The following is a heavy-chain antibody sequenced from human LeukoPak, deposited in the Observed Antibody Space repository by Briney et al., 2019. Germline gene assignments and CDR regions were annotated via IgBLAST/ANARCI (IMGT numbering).Heavy chain of an antibody. D-gene: IGHD3-22*01. CDR1: GFTFSIYA. V-gene: IGHV3-23*01. J-gene: IGHJ4*02. Sequence: GGSLRLSCAASGFTFSIYAMSWVRQAPGKGLEWVSAISGSGSTIYYADSVKGRFTISRDNAKNSLYLQMNSQRAEDTAVYYCARALTYYYDSSGYYLFDYWGQGTLVTVSS. CDR3: ARALTYYYDSSGYYLFDY. CDR2: ISGSGSTI.